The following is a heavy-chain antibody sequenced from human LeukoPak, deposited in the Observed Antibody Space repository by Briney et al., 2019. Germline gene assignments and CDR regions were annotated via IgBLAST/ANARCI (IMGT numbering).Heavy chain of an antibody. CDR2: IYYSGST. CDR3: ARYCSGGSCSPHFDY. V-gene: IGHV4-39*07. J-gene: IGHJ4*02. Sequence: SETLSLTCTVSGGSISSSSYYWGWIRQPPGKGLEWIGSIYYSGSTYYNPSLKSRVTISVDTSKNQFSLKLSSVTAADTAVYYCARYCSGGSCSPHFDYWGQGTLVTVSS. CDR1: GGSISSSSYY. D-gene: IGHD2-15*01.